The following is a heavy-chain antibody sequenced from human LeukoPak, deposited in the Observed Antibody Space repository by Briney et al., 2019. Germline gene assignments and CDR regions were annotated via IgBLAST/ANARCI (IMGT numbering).Heavy chain of an antibody. CDR1: GFTFSSYA. Sequence: GGSLRLSCAASGFTFSSYARSWVRQAPGKGLEWVSAISGSGGSTYYADSVKGRFTISRDNSKNTLYLQMNSLRAEDTAVYYCAKLLTYQLLYNSFDYWGQGTLVTVSS. CDR2: ISGSGGST. V-gene: IGHV3-23*01. CDR3: AKLLTYQLLYNSFDY. D-gene: IGHD2-2*02. J-gene: IGHJ4*02.